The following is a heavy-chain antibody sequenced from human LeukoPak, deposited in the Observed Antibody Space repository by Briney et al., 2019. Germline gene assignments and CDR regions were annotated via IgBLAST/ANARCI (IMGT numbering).Heavy chain of an antibody. J-gene: IGHJ3*02. CDR2: ISSSSSTI. CDR3: ARERVGIAGPDAFDI. D-gene: IGHD6-13*01. CDR1: GFTFSSYS. V-gene: IGHV3-48*01. Sequence: GGSLRLSCAASGFTFSSYSMNWVRQAPGKGLEWVSYISSSSSTIYYADSVKGRFTISRDNAKNSLYLQMNSLRAEDTAVYYCARERVGIAGPDAFDIWGQGTMVTVSS.